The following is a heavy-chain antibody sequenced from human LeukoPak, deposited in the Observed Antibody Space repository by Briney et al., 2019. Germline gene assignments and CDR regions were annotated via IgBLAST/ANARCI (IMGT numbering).Heavy chain of an antibody. CDR1: GYTFTGYY. D-gene: IGHD2-15*01. CDR2: IYPRDGST. CDR3: ARGGNIAVVVAADGFDY. V-gene: IGHV1-46*01. J-gene: IGHJ4*02. Sequence: ASVKVSCKASGYTFTGYYIHWVRQAPGQGLEWMGMIYPRDGSTSYAQKFQGRVTVTRDTSTSTVHMELSGLRSEDTAVYYCARGGNIAVVVAADGFDYWGQGTLVTVSS.